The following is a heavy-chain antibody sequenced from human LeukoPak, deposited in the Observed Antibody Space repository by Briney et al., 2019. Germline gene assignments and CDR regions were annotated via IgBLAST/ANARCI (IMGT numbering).Heavy chain of an antibody. CDR3: ARGPTGGLRLGESFDY. D-gene: IGHD3-16*01. J-gene: IGHJ4*02. V-gene: IGHV3-74*01. CDR2: INSDGSST. CDR1: GFTFSSYW. Sequence: GGSLRLSCAASGFTFSSYWMHWVRQAPGKGLVWVSRINSDGSSTSYADSVEGRFTISRDNAKNTLYLQMNSLRAEDTAVYYCARGPTGGLRLGESFDYWGQGTLVTVSS.